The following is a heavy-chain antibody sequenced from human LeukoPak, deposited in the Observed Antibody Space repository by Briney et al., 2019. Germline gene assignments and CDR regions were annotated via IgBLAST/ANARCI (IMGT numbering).Heavy chain of an antibody. V-gene: IGHV3-48*03. CDR1: GFTFSSYE. D-gene: IGHD6-13*01. J-gene: IGHJ3*02. Sequence: PGGSLRLSCAASGFTFSSYEMNWVRQAPGKGLEWVSYISSSGSTIYYADSVKGRFTISRDNAKNSLYLQMNSLRAEDTALYYCAKDIRDGGAAAGLGAFDIWGQGTMVTVSS. CDR3: AKDIRDGGAAAGLGAFDI. CDR2: ISSSGSTI.